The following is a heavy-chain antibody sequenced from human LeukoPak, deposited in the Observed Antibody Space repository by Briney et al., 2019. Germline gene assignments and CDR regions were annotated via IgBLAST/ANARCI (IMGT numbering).Heavy chain of an antibody. CDR2: IWYDGSNK. CDR1: GFTFSSYG. V-gene: IGHV3-33*01. CDR3: ARDRAPRARIGGMDV. J-gene: IGHJ6*02. D-gene: IGHD5-12*01. Sequence: PGRSLRLSCAASGFTFSSYGMHWVRQAPGKGLEWVAFIWYDGSNKYYAASVKGRFTISRDNAKNSLYLQMNSLRADDTGIYYCARDRAPRARIGGMDVWGQGTTVIVSS.